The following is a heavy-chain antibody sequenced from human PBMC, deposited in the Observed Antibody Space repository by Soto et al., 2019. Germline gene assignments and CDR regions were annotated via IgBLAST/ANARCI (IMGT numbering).Heavy chain of an antibody. CDR3: ARGGGPYVGFNEL. CDR1: GGLFSSFA. Sequence: QEQLVQSGPEVKKPGSSVTVSCKDSGGLFSSFAISWVRQAPGQGLEWLGGIIPVFGTTNYAEKFQGRVTITADESTNTAYMELSNLRSGDTAMYYCARGGGPYVGFNELWGQGTLVTVSS. D-gene: IGHD3-10*02. J-gene: IGHJ4*02. V-gene: IGHV1-69*01. CDR2: IIPVFGTT.